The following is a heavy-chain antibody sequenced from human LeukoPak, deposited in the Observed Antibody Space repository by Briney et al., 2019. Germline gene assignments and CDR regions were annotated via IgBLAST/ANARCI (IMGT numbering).Heavy chain of an antibody. CDR3: ARNQMAVPGYYFDC. J-gene: IGHJ4*02. V-gene: IGHV3-30-3*01. D-gene: IGHD6-19*01. CDR2: ISSEGSDK. CDR1: GFTFSSFE. Sequence: QPGGSLRLSCAASGFTFSSFEMNWVRQAPGKGLEWVALISSEGSDKYYADSVKGRFTISRDNSKSTLYLQMNSLSAEDTAVYYCARNQMAVPGYYFDCWGQGTLVTVSS.